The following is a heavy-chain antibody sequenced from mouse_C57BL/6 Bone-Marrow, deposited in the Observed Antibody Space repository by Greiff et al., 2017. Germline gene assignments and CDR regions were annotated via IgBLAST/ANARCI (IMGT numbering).Heavy chain of an antibody. CDR1: GFTFSDYY. J-gene: IGHJ1*03. CDR2: ISNGGGST. Sequence: EVKVVESGGGLVQPGGSLKLSCAASGFTFSDYYMYWVRQTPEKRLEWVAYISNGGGSTYYPDTVKGRFTISRDNAKNTLYLQMSRLKSEDTAMYYCARPGGYFDVWGTGTTVTVSS. V-gene: IGHV5-12*01. CDR3: ARPGGYFDV.